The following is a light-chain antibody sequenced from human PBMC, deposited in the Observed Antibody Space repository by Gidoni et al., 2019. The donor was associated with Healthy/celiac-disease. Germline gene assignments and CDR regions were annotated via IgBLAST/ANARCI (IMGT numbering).Light chain of an antibody. CDR2: GAS. CDR1: QSVSSN. J-gene: IGKJ2*01. CDR3: QQYNNWPPYT. V-gene: IGKV3-15*01. Sequence: EIVMTPSPATLSVSPGERAPLSCRASQSVSSNLAWYQHKPGQAPRLLIYGASTSATGIPARFSGSGSGTEFTLTISSLQSEDFAVYYCQQYNNWPPYTLXQXTKLEIK.